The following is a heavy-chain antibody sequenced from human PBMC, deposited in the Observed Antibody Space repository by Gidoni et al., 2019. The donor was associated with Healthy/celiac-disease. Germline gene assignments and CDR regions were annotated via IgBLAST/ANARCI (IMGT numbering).Heavy chain of an antibody. D-gene: IGHD5-18*01. V-gene: IGHV3-48*01. CDR2: ISSSSSTI. J-gene: IGHJ5*02. CDR3: ARTGYSYGHNWFDP. CDR1: GFTFSSYS. Sequence: EVQLVESGGGLVQPGGSRRLSWAASGFTFSSYSMNWVRQAPGKGLEWVSYISSSSSTIYYADSVKGRFTISRDNAKNSLYLQMNSLRAEDTAVYYCARTGYSYGHNWFDPWGQGTLVTVSS.